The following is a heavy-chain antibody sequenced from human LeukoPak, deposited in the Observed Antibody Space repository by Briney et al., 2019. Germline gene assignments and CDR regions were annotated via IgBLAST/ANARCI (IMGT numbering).Heavy chain of an antibody. CDR2: ISYDGSNR. D-gene: IGHD3-22*01. CDR3: ARGPYYYDSSGYYYVFDY. CDR1: GFTFSSYA. J-gene: IGHJ4*02. V-gene: IGHV3-30*04. Sequence: GGSLRLSCAASGFTFSSYAMHWVRQAPGKGLEWVAVISYDGSNRYYADSVKGRFTISRDDSKNTLYLQMNSLRAEDTAVYYCARGPYYYDSSGYYYVFDYWGQGTLVTVSS.